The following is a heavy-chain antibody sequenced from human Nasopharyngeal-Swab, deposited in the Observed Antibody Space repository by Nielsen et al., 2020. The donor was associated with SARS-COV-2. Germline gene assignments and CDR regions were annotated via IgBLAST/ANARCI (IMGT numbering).Heavy chain of an antibody. CDR1: GGSISSYY. Sequence: SEILSLTCTVSGGSISSYYWSWIRQPPGKGLEWIGYIYYSGSTSHNPSLKSRVTISVDTSKNQISLKLTSVTAADTAVYYCARPGGSGDPYWYFDLWGRGTLVTVSS. V-gene: IGHV4-59*01. CDR2: IYYSGST. D-gene: IGHD3-16*01. CDR3: ARPGGSGDPYWYFDL. J-gene: IGHJ2*01.